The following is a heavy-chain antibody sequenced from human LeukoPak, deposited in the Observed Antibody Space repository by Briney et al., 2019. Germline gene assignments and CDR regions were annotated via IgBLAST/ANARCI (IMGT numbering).Heavy chain of an antibody. CDR3: AREGYGDPHFFDY. Sequence: SETLSLTCAVYGGSFSGYYWSWIRQPPGKGLEWIGEINHSGSTNYNPSLKSRVTISVDTSKNQFSLKLSSVTAADTAVYYCAREGYGDPHFFDYWGQGTLVTVSS. J-gene: IGHJ4*02. D-gene: IGHD4-17*01. V-gene: IGHV4-34*01. CDR2: INHSGST. CDR1: GGSFSGYY.